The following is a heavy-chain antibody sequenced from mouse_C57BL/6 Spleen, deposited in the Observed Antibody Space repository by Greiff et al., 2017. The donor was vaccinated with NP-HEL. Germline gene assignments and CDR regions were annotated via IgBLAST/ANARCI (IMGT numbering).Heavy chain of an antibody. CDR3: ARPQFAY. V-gene: IGHV1-26*01. CDR2: INPNNGGT. CDR1: GYTFTDYY. J-gene: IGHJ3*01. Sequence: EVQLQQSGPELVKPGASVKISCKASGYTFTDYYMNWVKQSHGKSLEWIGDINPNNGGTSYNQKFKGKATLTVDKSSSTAYMELRSLTSEGSAVYYCARPQFAYWGKGTLVTVSA.